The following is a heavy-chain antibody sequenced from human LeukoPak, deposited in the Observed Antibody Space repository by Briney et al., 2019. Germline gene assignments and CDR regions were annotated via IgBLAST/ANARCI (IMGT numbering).Heavy chain of an antibody. Sequence: ASVKVSCKASGYTFTSYAMHWVRQAPGQRLEWMGWINAGNGNTKYSQKFQGRVTMTRDMSTSTVYMELSSLRSDDTAVYYCARDQLRYYDILTGPGFDYWGQGTLVTVSS. CDR3: ARDQLRYYDILTGPGFDY. CDR2: INAGNGNT. V-gene: IGHV1-3*01. D-gene: IGHD3-9*01. J-gene: IGHJ4*02. CDR1: GYTFTSYA.